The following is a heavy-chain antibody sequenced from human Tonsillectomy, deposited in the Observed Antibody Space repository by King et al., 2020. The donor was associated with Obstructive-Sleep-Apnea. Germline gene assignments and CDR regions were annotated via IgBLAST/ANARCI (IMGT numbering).Heavy chain of an antibody. J-gene: IGHJ5*02. CDR2: VNPNSGNT. D-gene: IGHD2-2*01. CDR1: GYTFTSYD. Sequence: QLVQSGAEVKKPGASVKVSCKASGYTFTSYDINWVRQATGQGLDWMGWVNPNSGNTGYAQKFQVSVTMTRNTSISTTYMELSSLRSEDTAVYYCARGVRTPWAAPRFDPWGQGTLVTVSS. CDR3: ARGVRTPWAAPRFDP. V-gene: IGHV1-8*01.